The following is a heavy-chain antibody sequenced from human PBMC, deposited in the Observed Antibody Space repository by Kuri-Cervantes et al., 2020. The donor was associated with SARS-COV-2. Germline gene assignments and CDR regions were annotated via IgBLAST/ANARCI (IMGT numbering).Heavy chain of an antibody. CDR2: IWYDGSNK. J-gene: IGHJ4*02. V-gene: IGHV3-33*08. D-gene: IGHD3-22*01. CDR3: ARDPPYDSSGYEDY. Sequence: GGSLRLSCAASGLTFNSYAMSWVRQAPGKGLEWVAVIWYDGSNKYYADSVKGRFTISRDNSKNTLYLQMNSRRAEDTAVYYCARDPPYDSSGYEDYWGQGTLVTVSS. CDR1: GLTFNSYA.